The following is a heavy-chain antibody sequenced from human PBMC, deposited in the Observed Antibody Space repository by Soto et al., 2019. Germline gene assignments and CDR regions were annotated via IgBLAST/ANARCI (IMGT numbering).Heavy chain of an antibody. CDR3: AIGSNYGLVYYGTDV. CDR2: ISYDGSNK. J-gene: IGHJ6*02. D-gene: IGHD4-4*01. Sequence: GGSLRLSCAASGFTFSSYGMHWVRQAPGKGLEWVAVISYDGSNKYYADSVKGRFTISRDNSKNTLYLQMNSLRAEDTAVYYCAIGSNYGLVYYGTDVWGQGTTVTVSS. CDR1: GFTFSSYG. V-gene: IGHV3-30*03.